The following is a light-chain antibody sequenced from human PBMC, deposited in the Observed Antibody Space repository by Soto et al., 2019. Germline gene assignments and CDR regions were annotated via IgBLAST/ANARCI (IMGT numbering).Light chain of an antibody. V-gene: IGLV2-14*02. Sequence: QSALTQPASVSGSPGQSITISCTGTSSDVGSYNLVSWYQQHPGKAPKLMIYEGSKRPSGVSNRFSGSKSGNTASLTISGLQAEDEADYYCCSYTRSSPHVAFGGGTKLTVL. CDR2: EGS. CDR1: SSDVGSYNL. J-gene: IGLJ2*01. CDR3: CSYTRSSPHVA.